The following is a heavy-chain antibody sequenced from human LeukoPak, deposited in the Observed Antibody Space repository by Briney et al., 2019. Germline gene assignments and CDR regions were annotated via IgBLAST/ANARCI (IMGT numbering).Heavy chain of an antibody. Sequence: TGGSLRLSCAASGFTFSSYSMNWVRQAPGKGLEWVSYISSSSSTIYYADSVKGRFTISRDNAKNSLYLQMNSLRAEDTAVYYCAKEFQNYYGSGSYSPFDYWGQGTLVTVSS. D-gene: IGHD3-10*01. CDR1: GFTFSSYS. CDR2: ISSSSSTI. V-gene: IGHV3-48*04. CDR3: AKEFQNYYGSGSYSPFDY. J-gene: IGHJ4*02.